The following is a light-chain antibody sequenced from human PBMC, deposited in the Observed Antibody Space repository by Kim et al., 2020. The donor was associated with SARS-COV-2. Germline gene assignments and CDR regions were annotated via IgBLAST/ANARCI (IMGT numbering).Light chain of an antibody. CDR2: AAS. V-gene: IGKV3-20*01. J-gene: IGKJ4*01. CDR1: QSVSSNY. Sequence: EIVLTQSPGTLSLSSGERATLSCRASQSVSSNYLAWYQQKFGQAPRLLIYAASRRATGIPDRFSGSGSGTDFTLTISRLEPEDSAVYYCQGYGSSPVISFGGGTKVDIK. CDR3: QGYGSSPVIS.